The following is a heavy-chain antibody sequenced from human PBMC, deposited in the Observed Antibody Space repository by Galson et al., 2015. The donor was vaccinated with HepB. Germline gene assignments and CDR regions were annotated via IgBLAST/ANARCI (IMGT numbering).Heavy chain of an antibody. CDR1: GFTFSNYG. CDR3: ARDYSSGYYGALDY. J-gene: IGHJ4*02. V-gene: IGHV3-48*04. CDR2: VSSGSHTI. Sequence: SLRLSCAASGFTFSNYGMNWVRQAPGKGLGWVAYVSSGSHTIKDADAVKGRFTISRDNAENSLYLQMNGLTAEHTAVYYCARDYSSGYYGALDYWGQGTLVIVSS. D-gene: IGHD6-19*01.